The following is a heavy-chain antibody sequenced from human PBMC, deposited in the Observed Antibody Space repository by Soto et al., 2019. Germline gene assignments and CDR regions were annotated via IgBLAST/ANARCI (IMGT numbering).Heavy chain of an antibody. CDR3: TRGPRAISTGTGAY. CDR2: IYNDGTYS. J-gene: IGHJ4*02. V-gene: IGHV3-74*01. CDR1: GFIFKMYW. Sequence: EVQLVESGGGLVPPGGSVRLSCAASGFIFKMYWMHWVRQSPGKGLVWISRIYNDGTYSDYADSVRGRFTISRDNVNDTLYLQKNNLRAEASGLYYCTRGPRAISTGTGAYWGQGTQVTVSS. D-gene: IGHD3-10*01.